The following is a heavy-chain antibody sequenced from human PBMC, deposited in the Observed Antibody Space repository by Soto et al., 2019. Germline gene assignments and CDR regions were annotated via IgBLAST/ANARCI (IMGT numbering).Heavy chain of an antibody. J-gene: IGHJ5*02. CDR1: GYTFTSYD. CDR2: MNPNSGNT. CDR3: ARGAYYDFWSGYYAQYNWFDP. V-gene: IGHV1-8*01. D-gene: IGHD3-3*01. Sequence: ASVKVSCKSSGYTFTSYDINWVRQATGQGLEWVGWMNPNSGNTGYAQKFQGRVTMTRNTSISTAYMELSSLRSEDTAVYYCARGAYYDFWSGYYAQYNWFDPWGQGTLVTVSS.